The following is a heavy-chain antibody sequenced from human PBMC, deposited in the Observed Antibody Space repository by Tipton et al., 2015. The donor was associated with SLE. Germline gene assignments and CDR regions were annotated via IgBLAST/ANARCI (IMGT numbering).Heavy chain of an antibody. CDR1: GGSIRSYY. CDR3: ARCGRGDYDVLTGPGSFDI. V-gene: IGHV4-59*13. Sequence: TLSLTCSVSGGSIRSYYWGWIRQPPGKGLEWIGYIYTTGSTNYNPSLKSRVTILVDTSKNQFSLQLSSVTAADTAVYHCARCGRGDYDVLTGPGSFDIWGHGTMVTVSS. J-gene: IGHJ3*02. CDR2: IYTTGST. D-gene: IGHD3-9*01.